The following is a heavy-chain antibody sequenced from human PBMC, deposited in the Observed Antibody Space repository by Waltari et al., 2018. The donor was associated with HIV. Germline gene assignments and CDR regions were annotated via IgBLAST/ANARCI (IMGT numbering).Heavy chain of an antibody. V-gene: IGHV4-4*02. CDR1: GGSISSSNW. CDR2: IYHSGST. D-gene: IGHD3-3*01. J-gene: IGHJ4*02. Sequence: QVQLPESGPGLVKPSGTLSLTCAVSGGSISSSNWWSWVRQPPGKGLEWIGEIYHSGSTNYNPSLKSRVTISVDKSKNQFSLKLSSVTAADTAVYYCARDDPHAPSGYYLDYWGQGTLVTVSS. CDR3: ARDDPHAPSGYYLDY.